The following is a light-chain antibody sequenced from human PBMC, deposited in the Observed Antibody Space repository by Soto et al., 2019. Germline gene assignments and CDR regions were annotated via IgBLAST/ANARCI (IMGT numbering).Light chain of an antibody. Sequence: QSVLTQPASVSGSPGQSITISCTGTSSDVGGYNYVSWYQQHPGKAPKLVISDVSNRPSGVSNRFSGSKSGNTASLTISGLQAEDEADYYCSSYTRSNTLVFGGGTQLTVL. J-gene: IGLJ7*01. V-gene: IGLV2-14*01. CDR2: DVS. CDR3: SSYTRSNTLV. CDR1: SSDVGGYNY.